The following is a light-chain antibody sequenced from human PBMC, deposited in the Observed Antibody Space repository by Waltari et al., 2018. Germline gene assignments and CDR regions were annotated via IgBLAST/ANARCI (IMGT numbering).Light chain of an antibody. CDR1: QSVSRA. CDR2: GAS. CDR3: QHYLRLPVT. V-gene: IGKV3-20*01. Sequence: EIVLTQSPGTLSLSLGERATLSCRASQSVSRALAWYQQKPGQAPRLRIYGASTRATGIPDRFSGSGSGTDVSLTISRLEPDDFAVYYCQHYLRLPVTFGQGTTVEI. J-gene: IGKJ1*01.